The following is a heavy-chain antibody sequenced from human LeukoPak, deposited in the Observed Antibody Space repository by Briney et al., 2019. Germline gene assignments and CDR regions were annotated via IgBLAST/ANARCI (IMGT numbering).Heavy chain of an antibody. CDR2: ISYDGRNK. V-gene: IGHV3-30-3*02. CDR1: GFTFSSYA. CDR3: ARTSGGGRYHFDF. D-gene: IGHD2-15*01. Sequence: QTGGSLRLSCAASGFTFSSYAMHWVRQAPGKGLEWVAVISYDGRNKNYADSVKGRLTICRDNSKNTLYLQMNSLRAEDTAVYYCARTSGGGRYHFDFWGRGSLVTVSS. J-gene: IGHJ4*02.